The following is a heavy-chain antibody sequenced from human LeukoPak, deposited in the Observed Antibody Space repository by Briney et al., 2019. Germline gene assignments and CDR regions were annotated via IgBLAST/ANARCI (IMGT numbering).Heavy chain of an antibody. V-gene: IGHV4-4*07. Sequence: SETLSLTCTVSGGSISSYYWSWIRQPAGKGLERIRRIYTSGSTNYNPSLKSRVTMSVDTSKNQFSLKLSSVTAADTAVYYCAREFYYGSGSYYYYYYYMDVWGKGTTVTVSS. CDR3: AREFYYGSGSYYYYYYYMDV. CDR1: GGSISSYY. J-gene: IGHJ6*03. D-gene: IGHD3-10*01. CDR2: IYTSGST.